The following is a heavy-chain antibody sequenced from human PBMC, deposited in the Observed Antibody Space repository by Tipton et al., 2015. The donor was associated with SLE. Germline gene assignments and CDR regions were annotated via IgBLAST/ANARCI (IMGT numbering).Heavy chain of an antibody. J-gene: IGHJ3*02. CDR3: ARKGAFDI. CDR1: GGSISSGSYY. V-gene: IGHV4-61*02. Sequence: TLSLTCTVSGGSISSGSYYWSWIRQPAGKGLEWIGRIYPSGSTNYNPSLKSRVTISVDTSKNQFSLKLSFVTAADTAVYYCARKGAFDIWGQGTMVTVSS. CDR2: IYPSGST.